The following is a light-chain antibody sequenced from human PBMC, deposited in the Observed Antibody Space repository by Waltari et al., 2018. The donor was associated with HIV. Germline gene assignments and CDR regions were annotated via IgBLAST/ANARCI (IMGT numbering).Light chain of an antibody. CDR3: QSFDSSLTTSGVI. CDR2: ANI. V-gene: IGLV1-40*01. J-gene: IGLJ2*01. CDR1: SSNIGAGYD. Sequence: QSVLTQPPSVSGAPGQRVTISCTGSSSNIGAGYDVHWYQQLPGTAPKLLIYANINRPSGVPDRFSCFKSGSSASLAITGLQAEDEAHYYCQSFDSSLTTSGVIFGGGTKLTVL.